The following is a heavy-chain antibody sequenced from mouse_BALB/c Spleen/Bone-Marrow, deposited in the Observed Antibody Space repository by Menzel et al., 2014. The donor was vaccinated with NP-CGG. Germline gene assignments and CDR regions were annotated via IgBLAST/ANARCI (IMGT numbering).Heavy chain of an antibody. CDR3: ARGRTTVVSDY. D-gene: IGHD1-1*01. CDR1: GYTFTNYW. CDR2: IEPSDSYT. J-gene: IGHJ2*02. V-gene: IGHV1-69*02. Sequence: VQLQQSGAEVVKPGASVKVSCKASGYTFTNYWMQWVKQRPGQGLEWIGEIEPSDSYTNYNQDFKGKATLTVDKSSSTAYMQLSSLTSEDSAVYDCARGRTTVVSDYWGQGTSLTGSS.